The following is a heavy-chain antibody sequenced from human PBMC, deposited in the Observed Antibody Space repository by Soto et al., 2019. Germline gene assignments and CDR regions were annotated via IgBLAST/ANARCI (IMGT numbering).Heavy chain of an antibody. CDR2: ISGSGGST. V-gene: IGHV3-23*01. CDR1: GFTFSSYA. J-gene: IGHJ4*02. D-gene: IGHD6-6*01. CDR3: AKEAGGRPYSSSSFDY. Sequence: EVPLLESGGGLVQLGGSPRLSCAASGFTFSSYAMSWVRQAPGKGLEWVSAISGSGGSTYYADSVKGRFTISRDNSKNTLYLQMNSLRAEDTAVYYCAKEAGGRPYSSSSFDYWGQGTLVTVSS.